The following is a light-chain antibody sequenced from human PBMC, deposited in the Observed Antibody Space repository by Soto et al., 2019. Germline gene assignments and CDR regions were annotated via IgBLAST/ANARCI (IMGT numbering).Light chain of an antibody. CDR2: AAS. CDR3: QQLNSYLLT. CDR1: QGISSY. Sequence: DIQLTQSPSFLSASVGDRVTITCPATQGISSYLAWYQQKPGKAHKLMIYAASTLQSGATSRFRRSGSVTEFTLTISCLQPADFATYYCQQLNSYLLTFGQGTRLEIK. V-gene: IGKV1-9*01. J-gene: IGKJ5*01.